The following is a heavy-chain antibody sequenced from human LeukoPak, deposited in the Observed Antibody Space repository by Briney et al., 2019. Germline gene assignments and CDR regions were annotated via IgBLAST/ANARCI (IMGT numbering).Heavy chain of an antibody. CDR2: IYTSGST. D-gene: IGHD3-3*01. Sequence: SETLSLTCTVSGGSISSYYWSWIRQPAGKGLEWIGRIYTSGSTNYNPSLKSRVTMSVDTSKNQFSLKLSSVTAADTAVYYCAREIGVPFGVVIVGYLDVWGKGTTVTVSS. V-gene: IGHV4-4*07. J-gene: IGHJ6*03. CDR3: AREIGVPFGVVIVGYLDV. CDR1: GGSISSYY.